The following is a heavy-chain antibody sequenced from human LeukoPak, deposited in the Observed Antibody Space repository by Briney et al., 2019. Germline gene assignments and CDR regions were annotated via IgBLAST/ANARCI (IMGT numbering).Heavy chain of an antibody. CDR2: IHSGGNI. J-gene: IGHJ4*02. D-gene: IGHD4-23*01. V-gene: IGHV3-53*01. CDR3: IRGLGGGSDY. CDR1: GLSISDNY. Sequence: GGSLRLSCAASGLSISDNYMSWVRQAPGKGLEWVSIIHSGGNIYYADSVKGRFTISRDNSKNTLYLQMNSLRAEDTAVYYCIRGLGGGSDYWGLGTLVTVTS.